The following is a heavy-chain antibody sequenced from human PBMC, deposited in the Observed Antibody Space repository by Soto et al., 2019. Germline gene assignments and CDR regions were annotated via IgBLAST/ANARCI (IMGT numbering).Heavy chain of an antibody. CDR2: IYDDGSA. Sequence: SETLSLTYTVSGGSISSCYWSWIRQPPGKGLEWLAYIYDDGSANYNPSLKSRATISLDMSKNQFSLKLTSVTAADTAVYYCARDKYGIAGRCRKSCFPPSGQATLVTVFS. CDR1: GGSISSCY. CDR3: ARDKYGIAGRCRKSCFPP. J-gene: IGHJ5*02. D-gene: IGHD1-26*01. V-gene: IGHV4-59*01.